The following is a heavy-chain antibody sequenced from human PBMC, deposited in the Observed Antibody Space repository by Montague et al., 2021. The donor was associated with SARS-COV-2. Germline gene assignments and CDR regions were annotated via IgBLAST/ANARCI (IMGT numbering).Heavy chain of an antibody. CDR3: ARVRYFDTTFDY. D-gene: IGHD3-9*01. CDR1: GFSLSTSGMC. CDR2: IDWDDDK. V-gene: IGHV2-70*01. Sequence: PALVKPTQTLTLTCTFSGFSLSTSGMCVSWIRQPPGKALEWLALIDWDDDKFYSTSLKTRLTISKDTSKNQVAPTMTNMDPVDTATYYCARVRYFDTTFDYWGQGTLVTVSS. J-gene: IGHJ4*02.